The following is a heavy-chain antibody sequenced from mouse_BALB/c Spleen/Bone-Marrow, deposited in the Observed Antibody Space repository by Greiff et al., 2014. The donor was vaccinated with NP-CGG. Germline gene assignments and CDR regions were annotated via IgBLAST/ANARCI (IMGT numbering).Heavy chain of an antibody. Sequence: EVQLQQSGGGIVQPGGSLKLSCVISGFSFSDYYMYWVRQTPEKRLEWVEYISDSGGSTYYPDTVKGRFTISRDNAKNTLYLQMSRLKSEDTAMYYCARLGDYSYFDYWGQGTTLTVSS. CDR2: ISDSGGST. D-gene: IGHD1-1*01. CDR3: ARLGDYSYFDY. V-gene: IGHV5-12*02. J-gene: IGHJ2*01. CDR1: GFSFSDYY.